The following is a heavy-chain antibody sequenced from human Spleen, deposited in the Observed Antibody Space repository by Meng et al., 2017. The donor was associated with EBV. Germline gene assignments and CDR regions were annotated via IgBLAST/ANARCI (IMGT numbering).Heavy chain of an antibody. CDR2: INHGGST. J-gene: IGHJ5*02. CDR3: ARDGGYASGTYYPIDP. Sequence: QVQLQQWGAGLLKPSETLSLTCSGYGGSFSDYYWTWIRQPPGKGLEWIGEINHGGSTSYNPSLKSRVTISVDTSKNQFSLNLRSVTAADTAVYYCARDGGYASGTYYPIDPWGQGTLVTVSS. D-gene: IGHD3-10*01. V-gene: IGHV4-34*01. CDR1: GGSFSDYY.